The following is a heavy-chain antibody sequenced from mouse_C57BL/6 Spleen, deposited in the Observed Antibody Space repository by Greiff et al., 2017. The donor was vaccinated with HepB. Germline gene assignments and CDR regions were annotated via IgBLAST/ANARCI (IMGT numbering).Heavy chain of an antibody. CDR3: TRRGDYGWSPFYWYFDV. J-gene: IGHJ1*03. V-gene: IGHV1-15*01. D-gene: IGHD1-2*01. CDR1: GYTFTDYE. Sequence: QVQLQQSGAELVRPGASVTLSCKASGYTFTDYEMHWVRQTPVHGLEWIGAIDPETGGTAYNQKFKGEAILTADKSSSTAYMELRSLTSEDAAVYYCTRRGDYGWSPFYWYFDVWGTGTTVTVSS. CDR2: IDPETGGT.